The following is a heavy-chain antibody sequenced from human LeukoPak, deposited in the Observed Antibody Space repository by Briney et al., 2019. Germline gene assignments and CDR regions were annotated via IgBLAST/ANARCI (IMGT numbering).Heavy chain of an antibody. CDR3: AGDDDFVDY. CDR1: GYTFTGYY. V-gene: IGHV1-2*02. CDR2: INPNSGGT. D-gene: IGHD1-1*01. J-gene: IGHJ4*02. Sequence: ASVKVSCKASGYTFTGYYMHWVRQAPGQGLEWMGWINPNSGGTNYAQKFRGGVTMTRDTSNSTAYMDLSRLRSDDTAVYYCAGDDDFVDYWGQGTLVTVSS.